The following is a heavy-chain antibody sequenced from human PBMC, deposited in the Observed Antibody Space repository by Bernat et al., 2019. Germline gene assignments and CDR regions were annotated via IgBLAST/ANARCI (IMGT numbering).Heavy chain of an antibody. J-gene: IGHJ4*02. Sequence: VQLVESGGGLVQPGGSLRLSCAASGFTFSSYAMSWVRQAPGKGLEWVSAISGSGGSTYYADSVKGRFTISRDNSKNTLYLQMNSLRAEDTAVYYCAKSGEEVGPGIAALIFDYWGQGTLVTVSS. V-gene: IGHV3-23*04. D-gene: IGHD2-2*01. CDR1: GFTFSSYA. CDR2: ISGSGGST. CDR3: AKSGEEVGPGIAALIFDY.